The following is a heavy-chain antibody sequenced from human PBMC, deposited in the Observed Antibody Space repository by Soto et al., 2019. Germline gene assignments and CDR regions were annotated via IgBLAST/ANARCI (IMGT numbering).Heavy chain of an antibody. CDR3: ARVAYCGGDCYSVYYYGMDV. CDR1: GFTFSSYA. Sequence: QVQLVESGGGVVQPGRSLRLSCAASGFTFSSYAMHWVRQAPGKGLEWVAVISYDGSNKYYADSVKGRFTISRDNSKNTLYLQMNSLRAEDTAVYYCARVAYCGGDCYSVYYYGMDVWGQGTTVNVSS. J-gene: IGHJ6*02. CDR2: ISYDGSNK. V-gene: IGHV3-30-3*01. D-gene: IGHD2-21*02.